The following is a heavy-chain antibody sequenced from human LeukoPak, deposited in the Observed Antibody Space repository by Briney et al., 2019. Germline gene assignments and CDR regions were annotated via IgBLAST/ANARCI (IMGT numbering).Heavy chain of an antibody. CDR3: ARDFRRYFDWLPSILHYYMDV. CDR2: ISAYNGNT. J-gene: IGHJ6*03. Sequence: GASVKVSCKASGYTFTSYGISWVRQAPGQGLEWMGWISAYNGNTNYAQKLQGRVTMTTDTSTSTAYMELRSLRSDDTAVYYCARDFRRYFDWLPSILHYYMDVWGKGTTVTVSS. CDR1: GYTFTSYG. D-gene: IGHD3-9*01. V-gene: IGHV1-18*01.